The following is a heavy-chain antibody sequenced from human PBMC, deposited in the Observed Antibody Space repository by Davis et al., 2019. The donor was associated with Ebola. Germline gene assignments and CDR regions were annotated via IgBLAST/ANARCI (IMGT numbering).Heavy chain of an antibody. CDR2: TYYTSKWHN. V-gene: IGHV6-1*01. D-gene: IGHD5-18*01. CDR1: GDSVSGSSGA. CDR3: ARGWLRAGMDV. Sequence: HSQTLSLTCAISGDSVSGSSGAWNWIRQSPSRGLEWLGRTYYTSKWHNDYGESVKSRISINPDTSKNQFSLQLNSVTPEDTALYYCARGWLRAGMDVWGEGTTVTVSS. J-gene: IGHJ6*04.